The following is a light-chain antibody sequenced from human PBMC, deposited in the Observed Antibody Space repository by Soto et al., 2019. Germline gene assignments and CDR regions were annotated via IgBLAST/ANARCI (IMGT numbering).Light chain of an antibody. J-gene: IGLJ2*01. V-gene: IGLV6-57*04. CDR3: QSYDSSNPVV. CDR1: SGSIASHY. CDR2: EDD. Sequence: NFMLTQPHSVSESPGKTVTISCTRSSGSIASHYVQWYQQRPGSAPTTLIYEDDQRPSGVPDRFSGSIDRSSNSASLTISGLKTEDEADYYCQSYDSSNPVVFGGGTKLTVL.